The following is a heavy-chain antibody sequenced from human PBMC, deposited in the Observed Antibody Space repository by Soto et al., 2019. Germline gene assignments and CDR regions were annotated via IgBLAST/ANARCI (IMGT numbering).Heavy chain of an antibody. D-gene: IGHD3-22*01. Sequence: QVQLVESGGGVVQPGRSLRLSCAASGFTFSSYAMHWVRQAPGKGLEWVAVISYDGSNKYYADSVKGRFTISRDNSKNTLYLQMNSLRAEDTAVYYCARTYYYDSSGYWAPYYFDYWGQGTLVTVSS. CDR3: ARTYYYDSSGYWAPYYFDY. J-gene: IGHJ4*02. CDR1: GFTFSSYA. V-gene: IGHV3-30-3*01. CDR2: ISYDGSNK.